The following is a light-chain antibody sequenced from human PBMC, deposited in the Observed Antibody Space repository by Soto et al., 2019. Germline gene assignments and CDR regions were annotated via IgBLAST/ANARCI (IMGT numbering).Light chain of an antibody. CDR1: HGVSGW. CDR3: QQGKTFPFT. CDR2: TVS. J-gene: IGKJ3*01. Sequence: IQMTQSPSSVSASVGDTVTLSCQTSHGVSGWLAWYQQKPGKAPTLLIYTVSNLQSGVSSRFSGSGSGTDFSLTITHLQPEDFATYFCQQGKTFPFTFGPGTKVEVK. V-gene: IGKV1-12*01.